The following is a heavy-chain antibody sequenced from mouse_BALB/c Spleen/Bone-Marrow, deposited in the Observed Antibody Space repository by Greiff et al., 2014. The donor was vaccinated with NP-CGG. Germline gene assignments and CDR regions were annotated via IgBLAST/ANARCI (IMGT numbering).Heavy chain of an antibody. J-gene: IGHJ1*01. CDR3: ARVYLWYFDV. D-gene: IGHD2-3*01. CDR1: GFSLTSYG. V-gene: IGHV2-9*02. CDR2: IWAGGST. Sequence: QVQLQQSGPSLVAPSQSLSITCTVSGFSLTSYGVHWVRQPPGKGLEWLGVIWAGGSTNYNSALMSRLSISKDNSKSQVFLKMNSLQTDDTAMYYCARVYLWYFDVWGAGTTVTVSS.